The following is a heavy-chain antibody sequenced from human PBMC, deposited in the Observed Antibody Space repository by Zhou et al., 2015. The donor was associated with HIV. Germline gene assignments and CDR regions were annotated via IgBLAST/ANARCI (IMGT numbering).Heavy chain of an antibody. V-gene: IGHV1-69*02. D-gene: IGHD3-10*01. CDR1: GGTFSSYT. Sequence: QVQLVQSGAEVKKPGSSVKVSCKASGGTFSSYTISWVRQAPGQGLEWMGRIIPILGIANYAQKFQGRVTITADKSTSTAYMELSSLRSEDTAVYYCARARFLGGSGSYYNTDYWGQGTLVTVSS. CDR2: IIPILGIA. CDR3: ARARFLGGSGSYYNTDY. J-gene: IGHJ4*02.